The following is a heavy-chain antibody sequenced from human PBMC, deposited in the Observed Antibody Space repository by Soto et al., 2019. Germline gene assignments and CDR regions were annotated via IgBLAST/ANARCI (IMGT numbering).Heavy chain of an antibody. CDR1: GGSISSSSYY. D-gene: IGHD3-10*01. Sequence: QLQLQESGPGLVKPSETLSLTCTVSGGSISSSSYYWGWIRQPPGKGLEWIGSIYYSGSTYYNPSLKLRVXXXVXTSTNQFSLKLTSVTAADTAVYYCATTYFFGSGSGYWGQGTLVTVSS. CDR3: ATTYFFGSGSGY. V-gene: IGHV4-39*01. J-gene: IGHJ4*02. CDR2: IYYSGST.